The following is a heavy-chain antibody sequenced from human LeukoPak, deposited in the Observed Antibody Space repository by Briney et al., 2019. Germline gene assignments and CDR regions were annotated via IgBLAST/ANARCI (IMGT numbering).Heavy chain of an antibody. V-gene: IGHV4-59*11. D-gene: IGHD2-2*01. CDR2: IYYSGST. CDR3: AGSSSTSFAYYYHYMDV. J-gene: IGHJ6*03. CDR1: GGSISSHY. Sequence: SETLSLTCTVSGGSISSHYWSWIRQPPGKGLEWIGYIYYSGSTNYNPSLKSRVTISVDTSKNQSSLKLSSVTAADTAVYYCAGSSSTSFAYYYHYMDVWGKGTTVTVSS.